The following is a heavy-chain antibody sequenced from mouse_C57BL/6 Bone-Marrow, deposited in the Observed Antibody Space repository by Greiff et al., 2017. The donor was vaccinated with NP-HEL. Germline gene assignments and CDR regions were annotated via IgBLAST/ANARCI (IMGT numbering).Heavy chain of an antibody. Sequence: VQLQQSGAELVRPGASVKLSCTASGFNIKDDYMHWVKQRPEQGLEWIGWIDPENGDTEYASKFQGKATITADTSSNTAYLQLSSLTSEDTAVYYCTKRGFHYFDYWGQGTTLTVSS. CDR2: IDPENGDT. CDR3: TKRGFHYFDY. J-gene: IGHJ2*01. V-gene: IGHV14-4*01. CDR1: GFNIKDDY.